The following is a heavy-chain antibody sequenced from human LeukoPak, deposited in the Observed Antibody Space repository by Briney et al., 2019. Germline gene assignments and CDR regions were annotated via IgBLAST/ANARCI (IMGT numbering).Heavy chain of an antibody. V-gene: IGHV3-66*01. CDR2: IYSGGDT. CDR3: AKDRATMAKKTLFYYYYYGMDV. D-gene: IGHD5-12*01. Sequence: PGGSLRLSCAASGIIVSNNYMNWVRQAPGKGLEWVSLIYSGGDTDYADSVKGRFTISRDNSKNTLYLQMNSLRAEDTAVYYCAKDRATMAKKTLFYYYYYGMDVWGQGTTVTVSS. CDR1: GIIVSNNY. J-gene: IGHJ6*02.